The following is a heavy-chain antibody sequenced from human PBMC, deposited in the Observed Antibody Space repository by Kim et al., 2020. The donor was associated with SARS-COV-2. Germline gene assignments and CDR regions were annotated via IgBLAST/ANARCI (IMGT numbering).Heavy chain of an antibody. CDR3: ARARGSDTWHASDI. Sequence: GGSLRLSCAASGFNFSSYAMHWVRQAPGKGLEWVAVISYDGSKTYYADSVKGRFTISRDNSKNTLYLQMNSLRAEDTAVYYCARARGSDTWHASDIWGQGTMVTVSS. CDR2: ISYDGSKT. J-gene: IGHJ3*02. CDR1: GFNFSSYA. V-gene: IGHV3-30*04. D-gene: IGHD3-10*01.